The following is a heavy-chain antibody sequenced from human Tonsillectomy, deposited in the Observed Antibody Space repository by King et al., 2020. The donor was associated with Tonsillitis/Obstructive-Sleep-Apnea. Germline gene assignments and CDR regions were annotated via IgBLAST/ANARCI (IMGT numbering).Heavy chain of an antibody. V-gene: IGHV1-18*01. CDR3: ARAGRGFDFWSGYY. CDR1: GYTFINYG. CDR2: ISPYTGNA. Sequence: VQLVESGAEVKKPGASVKVSCKASGYTFINYGISWVRQAPGQGLEWLGWISPYTGNANYAQKLQGRVTMTKDTSTSTAYMELRSLRSDDTAVYFRARAGRGFDFWSGYYWGQGTLVTVSS. J-gene: IGHJ4*02. D-gene: IGHD3-3*01.